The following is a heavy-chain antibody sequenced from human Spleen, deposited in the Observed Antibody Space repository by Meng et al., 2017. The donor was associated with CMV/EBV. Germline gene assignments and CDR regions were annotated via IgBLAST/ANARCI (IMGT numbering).Heavy chain of an antibody. CDR1: GFTFSSYW. Sequence: GESLKISCAASGFTFSSYWMSWVRQAPGKGLEWVAVISYDGSNKYYADSVKGRFTISRDNSKNTLYLQMNSLRAEDTAVYYCANSLGYCSSTSCPRYYYGMDVWGQGTTVTVSS. J-gene: IGHJ6*02. V-gene: IGHV3-30-3*01. CDR2: ISYDGSNK. CDR3: ANSLGYCSSTSCPRYYYGMDV. D-gene: IGHD2-2*01.